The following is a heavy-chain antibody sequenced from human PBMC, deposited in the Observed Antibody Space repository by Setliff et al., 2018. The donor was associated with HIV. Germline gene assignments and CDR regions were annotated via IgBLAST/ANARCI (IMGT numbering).Heavy chain of an antibody. V-gene: IGHV1-3*01. Sequence: ASVKVSCKASGYTFTSYAMHWVRQAPGQRLEWMGWINAGNGNTKYSQKFQGRVTITRDTSASTAYMELSSLKSDDTAVYYCARGADHFDTSGYYSFFDPWGQGTLVTVSS. J-gene: IGHJ5*02. CDR3: ARGADHFDTSGYYSFFDP. CDR1: GYTFTSYA. CDR2: INAGNGNT. D-gene: IGHD3-22*01.